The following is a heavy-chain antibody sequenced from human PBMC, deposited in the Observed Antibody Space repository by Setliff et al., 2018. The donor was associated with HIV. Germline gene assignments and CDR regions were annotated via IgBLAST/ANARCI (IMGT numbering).Heavy chain of an antibody. V-gene: IGHV4-39*07. CDR2: IYSSGST. J-gene: IGHJ4*02. D-gene: IGHD2-15*01. CDR3: ARGAYCSGGSCYYFDY. Sequence: PSETLSLTCTVSGGSMSSSSYYWGWIRQPPGKGLEWIGSIYSSGSTYYNPSLKSRVTLSVDMSKNQFSLNLSSVTAADTAVYYCARGAYCSGGSCYYFDYWGQGTLVTVSS. CDR1: GGSMSSSSYY.